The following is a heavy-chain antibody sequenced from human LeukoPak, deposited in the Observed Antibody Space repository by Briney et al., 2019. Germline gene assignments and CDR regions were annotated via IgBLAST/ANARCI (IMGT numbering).Heavy chain of an antibody. CDR1: GFTFSSYA. Sequence: PGRSLRLSCAASGFTFSSYAMHWVRQAPGKGLEWVAVTSYDGSNKYYADSVKGRFTISRDNSKNTLYLQMNSLRAEDTAVYYCARVPAVKKAFDIWGQGTMVTVSS. V-gene: IGHV3-30-3*01. D-gene: IGHD2-15*01. CDR3: ARVPAVKKAFDI. CDR2: TSYDGSNK. J-gene: IGHJ3*02.